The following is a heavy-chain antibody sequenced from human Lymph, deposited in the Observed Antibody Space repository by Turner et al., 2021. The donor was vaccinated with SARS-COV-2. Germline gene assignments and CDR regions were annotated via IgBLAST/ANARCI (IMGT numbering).Heavy chain of an antibody. CDR2: ISYDGSNK. D-gene: IGHD2-2*01. CDR3: ARGVPEFDS. Sequence: QVQLVESGGGVVQPGRSLRLSCAASGFTFSSYVMHWVRQAPGNGLEWVAVISYDGSNKYYADSVKGRFTISRDYSKNTLYLQMNSLRAEDTAIYYCARGVPEFDSWGQGTLVTVSS. CDR1: GFTFSSYV. V-gene: IGHV3-30*04. J-gene: IGHJ5*01.